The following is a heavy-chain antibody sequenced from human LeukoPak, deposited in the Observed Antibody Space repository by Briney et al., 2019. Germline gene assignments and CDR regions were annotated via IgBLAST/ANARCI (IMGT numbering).Heavy chain of an antibody. Sequence: SETLSLTCTVSGGSISSYYWSWIRQPPGKGLEWIGYIYYSGSTNYNPSLKSRVTISVDTSKNQFSLKLSSVTAADTAVYYCAKDVYSSSWYLNYYFDYWGQGTLVTVSS. D-gene: IGHD6-13*01. V-gene: IGHV4-59*01. J-gene: IGHJ4*02. CDR1: GGSISSYY. CDR3: AKDVYSSSWYLNYYFDY. CDR2: IYYSGST.